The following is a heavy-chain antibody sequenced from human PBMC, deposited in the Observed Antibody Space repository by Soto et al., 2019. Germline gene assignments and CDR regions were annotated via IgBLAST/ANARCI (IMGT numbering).Heavy chain of an antibody. V-gene: IGHV1-46*01. J-gene: IGHJ6*02. Sequence: ASVKVSWKASGYTFTSYYMHWLLQSPLQVLDWMGIINPSGGSTSYAQKFQGRVTMTRDTSTSTVYMELSSLRSEDTAVYYCARRGYSGYDRYNYGMDVWGQGTTVTVSS. CDR2: INPSGGST. CDR3: ARRGYSGYDRYNYGMDV. D-gene: IGHD5-12*01. CDR1: GYTFTSYY.